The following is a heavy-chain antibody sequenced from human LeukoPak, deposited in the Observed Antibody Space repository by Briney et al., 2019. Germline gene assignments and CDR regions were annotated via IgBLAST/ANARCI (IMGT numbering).Heavy chain of an antibody. CDR3: ARSGSYSPFDY. V-gene: IGHV1-46*01. CDR1: GYTFTGYY. D-gene: IGHD1-26*01. J-gene: IGHJ4*02. Sequence: ASVKVSCKGSGYTFTGYYMHWVRQAPGQGLEWMAQISPSGDSTHYAQRFQGRVTMTRDTSTNTVYMEVSSLRSEDTAVYFCARSGSYSPFDYWGQGTLVTVSS. CDR2: ISPSGDST.